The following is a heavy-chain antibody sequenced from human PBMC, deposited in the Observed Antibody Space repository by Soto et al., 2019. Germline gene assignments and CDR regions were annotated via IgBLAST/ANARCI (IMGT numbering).Heavy chain of an antibody. V-gene: IGHV3-74*01. CDR2: INSDGRST. CDR1: GFTFSSDW. CDR3: ASYYGSGIYHPKY. D-gene: IGHD3-10*01. J-gene: IGHJ4*02. Sequence: EVQLVESGGGLVQPGGSLRLSCAASGFTFSSDWMHWVRQAPGNGLVWVSRINSDGRSTSYADSVKGRFTISRDNAKNALYLQINSLRCEDTAVFYCASYYGSGIYHPKYWGQGTLVTVAS.